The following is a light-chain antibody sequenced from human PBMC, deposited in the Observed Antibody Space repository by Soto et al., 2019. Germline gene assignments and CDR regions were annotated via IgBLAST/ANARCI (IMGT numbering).Light chain of an antibody. Sequence: DIQMTQSPSTLSASVGDSATITCRASQSISSWLAWYQQKPGKAPKLLIYKASSLESGVPSRFSGSGSGTEFTLTISSLQPDDFATYYCQQYHDYWTFGQGTKVDIK. J-gene: IGKJ1*01. CDR2: KAS. V-gene: IGKV1-5*03. CDR1: QSISSW. CDR3: QQYHDYWT.